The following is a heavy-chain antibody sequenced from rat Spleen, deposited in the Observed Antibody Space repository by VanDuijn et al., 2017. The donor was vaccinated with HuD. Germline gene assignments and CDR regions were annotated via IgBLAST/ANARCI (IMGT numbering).Heavy chain of an antibody. CDR2: INTGGGGT. D-gene: IGHD1-11*01. J-gene: IGHJ3*01. Sequence: EVQLVESGGGLVQPGRSLKLSCAVSGFTFSNYYMTWVRQAPTKGLEWVAYINTGGGGTYYRDSVKGRFTISRDNAKSTLYLQMDSLRSEDTATYYCATYGGFIDYWGQGNLVTVSS. CDR1: GFTFSNYY. CDR3: ATYGGFIDY. V-gene: IGHV5-27*01.